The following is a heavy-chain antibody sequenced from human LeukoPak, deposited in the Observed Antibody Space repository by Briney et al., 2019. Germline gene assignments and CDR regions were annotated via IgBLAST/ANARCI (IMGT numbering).Heavy chain of an antibody. CDR3: ARDPYYYYGMDV. CDR2: IIPILGIA. CDR1: GGTFSSYA. V-gene: IGHV1-69*04. Sequence: SVKVSCKASGGTFSSYAISWVRQAPGQGLEWMGRIIPILGIANYAQKFQGRVTITADKSTSTAYMELSSLRSEDTAVYYCARDPYYYYGMDVWGQGTTVTVSS. J-gene: IGHJ6*02.